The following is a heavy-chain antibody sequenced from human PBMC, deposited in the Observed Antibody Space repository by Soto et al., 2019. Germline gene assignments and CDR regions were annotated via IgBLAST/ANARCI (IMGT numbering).Heavy chain of an antibody. CDR1: GFTFSSYS. V-gene: IGHV3-48*01. Sequence: GGSLRLSCAASGFTFSSYSMNWVRQAPGKGLEWVSYISSSSSTIYYADSVKGRFTISRDNAKNSLYLQMNSLRAEDTAVYYCARKLWFGELPYMDVWGKRTTVTVSS. CDR3: ARKLWFGELPYMDV. J-gene: IGHJ6*03. CDR2: ISSSSSTI. D-gene: IGHD3-10*01.